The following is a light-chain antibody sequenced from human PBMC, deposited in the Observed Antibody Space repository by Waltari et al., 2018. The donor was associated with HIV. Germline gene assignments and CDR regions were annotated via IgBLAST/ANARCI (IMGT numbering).Light chain of an antibody. J-gene: IGKJ4*01. CDR1: QSLSGW. CDR3: QQYKDYMLT. V-gene: IGKV1-5*03. Sequence: DIQMTQSPSTLSASVGDRVTITCRASQSLSGWLAWYQQKPGKAPKLLIFKTSDLENGVPSRFSGSGSGTEFTLTITSLQPDDSATYYCQQYKDYMLTFGGGTKVEI. CDR2: KTS.